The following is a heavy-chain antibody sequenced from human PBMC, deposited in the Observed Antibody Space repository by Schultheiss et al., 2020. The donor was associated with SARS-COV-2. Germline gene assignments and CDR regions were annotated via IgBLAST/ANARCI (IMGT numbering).Heavy chain of an antibody. Sequence: GGSLRLSCAASGFTFSSYEMNWVRQAPGKGLEWVSYISSSGSTIYYADSVKGRFTISRDNAKNSLYLQMNSLRAEDTAVYYCAPEDDIVVVPAAMVDYWGQGTLVTVSS. CDR2: ISSSGSTI. V-gene: IGHV3-48*03. D-gene: IGHD2-2*01. CDR3: APEDDIVVVPAAMVDY. CDR1: GFTFSSYE. J-gene: IGHJ4*02.